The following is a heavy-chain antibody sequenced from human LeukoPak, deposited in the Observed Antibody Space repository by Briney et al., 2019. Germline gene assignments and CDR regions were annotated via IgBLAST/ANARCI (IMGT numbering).Heavy chain of an antibody. D-gene: IGHD6-19*01. J-gene: IGHJ6*04. V-gene: IGHV4-34*01. CDR1: GGSFSGYY. CDR3: ARPRIAVAGHVDV. Sequence: PSETLSLTCAVYGGSFSGYYWSWIRQPPGKGLEWIGEINHSGSTNYNPSLKSRVTISVDTSKNQFSLKLSSVTAADTAVYYCARPRIAVAGHVDVWGKGTTVTISS. CDR2: INHSGST.